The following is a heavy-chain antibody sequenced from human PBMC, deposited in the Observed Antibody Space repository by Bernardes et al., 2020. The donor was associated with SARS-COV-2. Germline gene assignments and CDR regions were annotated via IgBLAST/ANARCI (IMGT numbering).Heavy chain of an antibody. CDR1: GFTFSSYG. CDR2: IWYDGSNK. CDR3: ARDVPAAAENLTDY. Sequence: GGSLRLSCAASGFTFSSYGMHWVRQAPGKGLEWVAVIWYDGSNKYYADSVKGRFTISRDNSKNTLYLQMNSLRAEDTAVYYCARDVPAAAENLTDYWGQGTLVTVSS. D-gene: IGHD6-13*01. V-gene: IGHV3-33*01. J-gene: IGHJ4*02.